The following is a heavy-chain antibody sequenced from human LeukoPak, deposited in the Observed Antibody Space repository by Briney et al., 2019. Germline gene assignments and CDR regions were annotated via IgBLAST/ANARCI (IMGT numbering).Heavy chain of an antibody. Sequence: SETLSLTCTVSGGSISSGGYYWSWIRQHPGKGLEWIGYIYYSGSTYYNPSLKSRVTISVDTSKNQFSLKLSSVTAAGTAVYYCARGGYSYGYFGAFDIWGQGTMVTVSS. V-gene: IGHV4-31*03. J-gene: IGHJ3*02. CDR2: IYYSGST. CDR1: GGSISSGGYY. D-gene: IGHD5-18*01. CDR3: ARGGYSYGYFGAFDI.